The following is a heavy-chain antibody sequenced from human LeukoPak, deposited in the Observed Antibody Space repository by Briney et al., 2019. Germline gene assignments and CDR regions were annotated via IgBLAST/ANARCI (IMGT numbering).Heavy chain of an antibody. D-gene: IGHD3-22*01. J-gene: IGHJ4*02. CDR1: GGSIRSTNW. V-gene: IGHV4-4*02. CDR3: ARQSLALFSYYYDSSGPSPRY. Sequence: PSETLSLTCGVSGGSIRSTNWWSWVRQPPGKGLEWIGGFYNSGSTFYRPSLKSRVTISVDTSKNQFSLMLRSVTAADTAVYYCARQSLALFSYYYDSSGPSPRYWGQGTLVTVSS. CDR2: FYNSGST.